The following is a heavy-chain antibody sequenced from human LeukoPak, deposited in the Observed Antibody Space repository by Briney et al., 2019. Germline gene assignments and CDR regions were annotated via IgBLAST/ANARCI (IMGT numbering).Heavy chain of an antibody. J-gene: IGHJ5*02. D-gene: IGHD6-19*01. Sequence: GGSLRLSCAASGFNFSSYWMHWVRQAPGKGLVWVSRINSDGSSTRYADSVKGRFTISRDNAKNTLYLQMNSLRAEDTAVYYCARGSDRVAVAGLNWFDPWGQGTLVTVSS. V-gene: IGHV3-74*01. CDR1: GFNFSSYW. CDR3: ARGSDRVAVAGLNWFDP. CDR2: INSDGSST.